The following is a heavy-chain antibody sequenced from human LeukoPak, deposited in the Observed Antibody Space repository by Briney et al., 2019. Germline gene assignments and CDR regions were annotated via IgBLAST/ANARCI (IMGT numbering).Heavy chain of an antibody. Sequence: ASVKVSCKASGYTFTGYYMHWVRQAPGQGLEWMGWINPNSGGTNYAQKFQGRVIMTRDTSISTAYMELSRLRSDDTAVYYCARDLDRETTVVTPRQAFDIWGQGTMVTVSS. CDR2: INPNSGGT. V-gene: IGHV1-2*02. J-gene: IGHJ3*02. CDR3: ARDLDRETTVVTPRQAFDI. D-gene: IGHD4-23*01. CDR1: GYTFTGYY.